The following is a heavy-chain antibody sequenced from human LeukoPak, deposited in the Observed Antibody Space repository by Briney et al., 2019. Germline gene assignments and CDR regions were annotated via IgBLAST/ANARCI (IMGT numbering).Heavy chain of an antibody. V-gene: IGHV3-11*04. J-gene: IGHJ3*02. CDR1: GFTFSDYY. D-gene: IGHD2-2*01. Sequence: PGGYLRLSCAASGFTFSDYYMSWIRQAPGKGLEWVSYISSSGSTIYYADSVKGRFTISRDNAKNSLYLQMNSLRAEDTAVYYCARVGVYCSSTSCYHAFDIWGQGTMVTVSS. CDR3: ARVGVYCSSTSCYHAFDI. CDR2: ISSSGSTI.